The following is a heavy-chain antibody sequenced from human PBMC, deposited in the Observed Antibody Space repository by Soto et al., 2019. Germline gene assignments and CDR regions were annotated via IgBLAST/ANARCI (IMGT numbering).Heavy chain of an antibody. D-gene: IGHD3-10*01. V-gene: IGHV1-3*01. CDR1: GYSFTTYP. CDR3: ARRQSSSWYDS. CDR2: INVLNGNT. Sequence: QVQLLQSGAEVKKPGASVKVSCKTSGYSFTTYPMHWVRQAPGQRPEWMGWINVLNGNTKYSPKFQGRVTISMDTSASTTYMELRSLQSADTAVYYCARRQSSSWYDSWGQGTLVTVSS. J-gene: IGHJ5*01.